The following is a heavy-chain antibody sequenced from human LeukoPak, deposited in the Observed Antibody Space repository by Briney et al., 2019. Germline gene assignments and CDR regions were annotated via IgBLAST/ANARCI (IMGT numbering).Heavy chain of an antibody. Sequence: SVKVSCKASGGTFSTYAISWVRQAPGQGLEWMGGIIPILATANYAQKFQGRVTITADESTSTAYMELSSLRSEDTAVYYCATSPTSDSPGYWGQGTLVTVS. J-gene: IGHJ4*02. V-gene: IGHV1-69*13. CDR2: IIPILATA. D-gene: IGHD2-21*02. CDR1: GGTFSTYA. CDR3: ATSPTSDSPGY.